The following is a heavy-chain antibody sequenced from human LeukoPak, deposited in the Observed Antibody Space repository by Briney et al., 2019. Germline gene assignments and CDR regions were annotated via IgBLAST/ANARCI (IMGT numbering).Heavy chain of an antibody. CDR2: FDPEDGET. V-gene: IGHV1-24*01. D-gene: IGHD3-10*01. Sequence: ASVKVSCKVSGYTLTELSMHWVRQAPGRGLEWMGGFDPEDGETIYAQKFQGRVTMTEDTSTDTAYMELSSLRSEDTAVYYCATEAVGWFGSGFDPWGQGTLVTVSS. CDR3: ATEAVGWFGSGFDP. CDR1: GYTLTELS. J-gene: IGHJ5*02.